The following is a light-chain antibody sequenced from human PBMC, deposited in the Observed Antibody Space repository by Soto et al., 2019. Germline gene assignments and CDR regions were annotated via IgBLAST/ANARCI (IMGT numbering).Light chain of an antibody. CDR2: SNN. V-gene: IGLV1-44*01. CDR1: SSNIGSNT. CDR3: AAWDDSLNGRWV. J-gene: IGLJ3*02. Sequence: QSVLTQSPSASGTPGQRVTISCSGSSSNIGSNTVNWYQQLPGTAPKLLIYSNNQRPSGVPDRFSGSKSGTSASLAISGLQSEDEADYYCAAWDDSLNGRWVFGGGTKVTVL.